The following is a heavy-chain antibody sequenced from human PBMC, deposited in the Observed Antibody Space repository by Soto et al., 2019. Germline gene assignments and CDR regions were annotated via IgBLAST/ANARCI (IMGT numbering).Heavy chain of an antibody. V-gene: IGHV1-18*01. CDR2: ISAYNGNT. J-gene: IGHJ6*02. CDR3: ARGMYYYDSSGYAV. CDR1: GYTFTSYC. Sequence: ASLKVSCKSSGYTFTSYCISWVRQAPGQGLEWMGWISAYNGNTNYAQKLQGRVTMTTDTSTSTAYMELRGLRSDDTAVYYCARGMYYYDSSGYAVWGQGTTVTVSS. D-gene: IGHD3-22*01.